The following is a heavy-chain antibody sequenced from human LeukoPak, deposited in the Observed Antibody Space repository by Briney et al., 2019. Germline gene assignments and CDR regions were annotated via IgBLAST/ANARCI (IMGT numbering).Heavy chain of an antibody. CDR2: IDPKNGNR. CDR1: GCTFINND. V-gene: IGHV1-8*01. D-gene: IGHD2-15*01. J-gene: IGHJ5*02. CDR3: ARSHTRKGFCGGGRCYPAVWWFDP. Sequence: ASVKVSCKASGCTFINNDINWVRQAPGQGLEWMAWIDPKNGNRGYAQNFQGRVTMTTDTSISTAYMELSSLRSEDTAVYYRARSHTRKGFCGGGRCYPAVWWFDPWGQGTLVTVSS.